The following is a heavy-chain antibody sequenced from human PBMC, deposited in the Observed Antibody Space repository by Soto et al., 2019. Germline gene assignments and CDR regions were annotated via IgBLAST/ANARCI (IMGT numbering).Heavy chain of an antibody. CDR1: GFTFSSYA. V-gene: IGHV3-23*01. CDR3: PKLSRSPVYYFDY. J-gene: IGHJ4*02. Sequence: EVQLLESGGGLVQPGGSLRLSCAASGFTFSSYAMSWVRQAPGKGLEWVSAISGSGGSTYYADSVKGRFTISRDNSKNTLYLQRNSLRAEDTAVYYCPKLSRSPVYYFDYWGQGTLSPSPQ. D-gene: IGHD2-2*01. CDR2: ISGSGGST.